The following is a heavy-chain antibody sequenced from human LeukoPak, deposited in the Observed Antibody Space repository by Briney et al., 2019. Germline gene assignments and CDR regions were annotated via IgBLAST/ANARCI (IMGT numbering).Heavy chain of an antibody. CDR3: ARVSNIYYGSGSIDY. CDR1: GGSISSSSYY. J-gene: IGHJ4*02. D-gene: IGHD3-10*01. Sequence: SETLSLTCTVSGGSISSSSYYWGWIRQPPGKGLEWIGSIYYSGSTYYNPSLKSRVTISVDTSKNQFSLKLSSVTAADTAVYYCARVSNIYYGSGSIDYWGQGTLVTVSS. CDR2: IYYSGST. V-gene: IGHV4-39*07.